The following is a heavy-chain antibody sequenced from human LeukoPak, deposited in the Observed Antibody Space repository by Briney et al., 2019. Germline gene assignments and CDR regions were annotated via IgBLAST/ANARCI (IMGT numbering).Heavy chain of an antibody. J-gene: IGHJ4*02. CDR2: IYHSGST. V-gene: IGHV4-38-2*02. Sequence: SETLSLTCTVSGYSISSGYYWGWIRPPPGKGLEWIGSIYHSGSTYYNPSLKSRVTISVDTSKNQFSLKLSSVTAADTAVYYCARTSYGDYVTDYWGQGTLVTVSS. CDR3: ARTSYGDYVTDY. D-gene: IGHD4-17*01. CDR1: GYSISSGYY.